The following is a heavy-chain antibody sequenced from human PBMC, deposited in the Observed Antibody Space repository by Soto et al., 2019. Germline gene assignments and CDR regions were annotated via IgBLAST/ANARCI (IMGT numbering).Heavy chain of an antibody. CDR2: IIPIFGTA. V-gene: IGHV1-69*01. CDR3: ASADWDTTMEPQFDY. D-gene: IGHD5-18*01. J-gene: IGHJ4*02. CDR1: GGTFSSYA. Sequence: QVQLVQSGAEVKKPGASVKVSCKASGGTFSSYAISWVRQAPGQGLEWMGGIIPIFGTANYARKFQGRVTITADESTSTAYMELSSLRSEDTAVYYCASADWDTTMEPQFDYWGQGTLVTVSS.